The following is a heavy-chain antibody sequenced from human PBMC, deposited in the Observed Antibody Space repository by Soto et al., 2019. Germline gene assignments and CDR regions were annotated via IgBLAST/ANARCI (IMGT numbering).Heavy chain of an antibody. CDR1: GFTFSSYW. D-gene: IGHD5-18*01. CDR2: INSDGSST. Sequence: EVQLVESGGGLVQPGGSLRLSCAASGFTFSSYWMHWVRQAPGKGLVWVSRINSDGSSTVYVESVKGRFTISRDNAKNTLYLQMNSLRAEATAVYYCARSITGYSYADSWGQGTLVTVSS. J-gene: IGHJ4*02. CDR3: ARSITGYSYADS. V-gene: IGHV3-74*01.